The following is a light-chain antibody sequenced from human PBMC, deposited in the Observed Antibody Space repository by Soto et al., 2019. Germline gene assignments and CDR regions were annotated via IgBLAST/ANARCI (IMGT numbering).Light chain of an antibody. CDR2: EGS. J-gene: IGLJ3*02. CDR1: SSDVGSYNL. Sequence: QSALTQPASESGSPGQSITISCTGTSSDVGSYNLVSWYQQHPGKAPKLMIYEGSKRPSGVSNRFSGSKSGNTASLTISGLQAEDEADYYCCSYAGSRVFGGGTKVTVL. V-gene: IGLV2-23*01. CDR3: CSYAGSRV.